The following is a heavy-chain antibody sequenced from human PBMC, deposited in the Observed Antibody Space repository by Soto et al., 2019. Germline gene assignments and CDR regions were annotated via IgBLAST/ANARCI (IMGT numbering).Heavy chain of an antibody. J-gene: IGHJ4*02. CDR1: GFTLGSHD. V-gene: IGHV3-13*01. Sequence: GGSLRLSCAVSGFTLGSHDMHWVRQIPGKGLEWVSAIGVTGDTYYLGSVKGRFTISRENAKDSLYLQMNTLRAEDTAVYCAREYCSGGNCYGWFYPDHCGQGIRVTVAS. CDR2: IGVTGDT. D-gene: IGHD2-15*01. CDR3: AREYCSGGNCYGWFYPDH.